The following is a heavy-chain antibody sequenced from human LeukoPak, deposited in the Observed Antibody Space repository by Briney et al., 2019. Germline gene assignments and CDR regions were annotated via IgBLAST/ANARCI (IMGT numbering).Heavy chain of an antibody. D-gene: IGHD1-7*01. Sequence: GGSLRLSCAASGFTVSSNYMSWVRQAPGKGLEWVSIIYSGGSTYYADSVKGRFTISRDNSKNTLYLQMSSLRAEDTAVYYCAKDERNWNYNLASQTYDWGQGTLVTVSS. CDR1: GFTVSSNY. CDR2: IYSGGST. V-gene: IGHV3-53*01. J-gene: IGHJ4*02. CDR3: AKDERNWNYNLASQTYD.